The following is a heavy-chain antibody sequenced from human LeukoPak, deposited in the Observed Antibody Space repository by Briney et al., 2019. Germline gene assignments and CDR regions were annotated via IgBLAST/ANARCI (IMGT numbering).Heavy chain of an antibody. CDR1: GYSITSGYY. V-gene: IGHV4-38-2*02. CDR3: ARRSGTSPFDY. CDR2: IYHSGST. Sequence: SETLSLTCTVSGYSITSGYYWGWIRPPPGKGLEWIGSIYHSGSTYYNPSLKSRVTISVDTSNNQFSLKLSSVTAADTAVYYCARRSGTSPFDYWGQGTLVTVSS. J-gene: IGHJ4*02. D-gene: IGHD1-14*01.